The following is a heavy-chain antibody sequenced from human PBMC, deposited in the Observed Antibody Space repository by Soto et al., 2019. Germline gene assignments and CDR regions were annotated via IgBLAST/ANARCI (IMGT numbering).Heavy chain of an antibody. CDR3: ARGSNGSHFDY. D-gene: IGHD2-8*01. CDR2: ISSNGHST. CDR1: GFTFSNYA. V-gene: IGHV3-64*01. Sequence: EVPLVESGGGLVQPGGSLRLSCAASGFTFSNYAMHWVRQAPGKGLEYVSTISSNGHSTDYANSVKGRFTISRDNSMNTRDLQMGSLRAEDMAVYYGARGSNGSHFDYWGQGTLVTVSS. J-gene: IGHJ4*02.